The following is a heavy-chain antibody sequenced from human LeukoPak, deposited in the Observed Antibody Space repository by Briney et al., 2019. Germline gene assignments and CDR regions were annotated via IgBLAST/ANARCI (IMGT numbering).Heavy chain of an antibody. V-gene: IGHV1-69*05. CDR3: ASHPRISVVIATEGAFDI. CDR1: GGTFSSYA. CDR2: IIPIFGTA. D-gene: IGHD2-21*01. Sequence: SVKVSCKASGGTFSSYAISWVRQAPGQGLEWMGGIIPIFGTANYAQKFQGRVTITTDESTSTAYMELSSLRSEGTAVYYCASHPRISVVIATEGAFDIWGQGTMVTVSS. J-gene: IGHJ3*02.